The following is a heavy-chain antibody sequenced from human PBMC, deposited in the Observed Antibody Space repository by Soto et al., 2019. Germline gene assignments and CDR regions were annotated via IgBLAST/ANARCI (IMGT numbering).Heavy chain of an antibody. CDR3: ARGRPFDYMDV. J-gene: IGHJ6*03. V-gene: IGHV3-74*01. D-gene: IGHD3-3*01. CDR2: INSDGSST. CDR1: GFTFSSYW. Sequence: GGSLRLSCAASGFTFSSYWMHWVRQAPGKGLVWVSRINSDGSSTSYADSVKGRFTISRDNAKNTLYLQMISLRAEDTAVYYCARGRPFDYMDVWGKGTTVTVSS.